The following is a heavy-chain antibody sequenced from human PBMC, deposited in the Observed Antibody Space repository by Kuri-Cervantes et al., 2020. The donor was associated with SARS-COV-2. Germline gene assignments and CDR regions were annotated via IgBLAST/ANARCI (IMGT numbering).Heavy chain of an antibody. CDR1: GFTFSSYS. Sequence: GESLKISCAASGFTFSSYSMNWVRQAPGKGLEWVSSISSSSSYIYYADSVKGRFTISRDNPKNSLYLQMNSLRAEDTAVYYCARDPDWDRDAFDIWGQGTMVTVSS. D-gene: IGHD3-9*01. CDR2: ISSSSSYI. J-gene: IGHJ3*02. CDR3: ARDPDWDRDAFDI. V-gene: IGHV3-21*01.